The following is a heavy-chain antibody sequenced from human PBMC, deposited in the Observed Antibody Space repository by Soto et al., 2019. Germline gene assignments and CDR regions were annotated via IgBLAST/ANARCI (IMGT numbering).Heavy chain of an antibody. CDR2: IRIRDNNYAT. Sequence: GGSLRLSYTVSGFTFSGSAIHWVLQASGKGLEWIGRIRIRDNNYATTFGASLKDRISISRDDSRSTAYLHVNSLKTEDTAVYYCFGYAYGIESWGQGTPVTVSS. CDR3: FGYAYGIES. D-gene: IGHD5-12*01. V-gene: IGHV3-73*01. J-gene: IGHJ4*02. CDR1: GFTFSGSA.